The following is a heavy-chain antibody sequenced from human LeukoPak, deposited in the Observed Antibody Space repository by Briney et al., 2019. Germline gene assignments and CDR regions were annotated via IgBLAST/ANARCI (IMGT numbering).Heavy chain of an antibody. Sequence: GGSLRLSCAASGFTFSKYWLHWLRQAPGKGLVWVSRINPDVKSASYADSVKGRFTIARDDARKTLYLQMNSLRAEDTAVYYCARAPPYDSSGLLDYWGQGTLVTVSS. J-gene: IGHJ4*02. CDR2: INPDVKSA. CDR1: GFTFSKYW. D-gene: IGHD3-22*01. V-gene: IGHV3-74*01. CDR3: ARAPPYDSSGLLDY.